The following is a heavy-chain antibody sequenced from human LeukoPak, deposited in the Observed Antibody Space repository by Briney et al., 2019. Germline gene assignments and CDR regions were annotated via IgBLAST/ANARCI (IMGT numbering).Heavy chain of an antibody. J-gene: IGHJ4*02. CDR3: ARENLAAAGTTGY. CDR1: GGSFSGYY. V-gene: IGHV4-34*01. D-gene: IGHD6-13*01. CDR2: INHSGST. Sequence: PSETLSLTCAVYGGSFSGYYWSWIRQPPGKGLEWIREINHSGSTNYNPSLKSRVTISVDTSKNQFSLKLSSVTAADTAVYYCARENLAAAGTTGYWGQGTLVTVSS.